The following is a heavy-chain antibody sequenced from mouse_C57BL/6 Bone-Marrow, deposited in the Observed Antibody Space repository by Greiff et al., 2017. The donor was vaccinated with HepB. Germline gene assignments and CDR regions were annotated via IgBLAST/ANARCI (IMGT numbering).Heavy chain of an antibody. CDR2: INPNNGGT. CDR1: GYTFTDYY. V-gene: IGHV1-26*01. D-gene: IGHD3-2*02. CDR3: ARVLVIRGFAY. J-gene: IGHJ3*01. Sequence: EVQLQQSGPELVKPGASVKISCKASGYTFTDYYMNWVKQSHGKSLEWIGDINPNNGGTSYNQKFKGKATLTVDKSSSTAYMELRSLTSEDSAVYYCARVLVIRGFAYWGQGTLVTVSA.